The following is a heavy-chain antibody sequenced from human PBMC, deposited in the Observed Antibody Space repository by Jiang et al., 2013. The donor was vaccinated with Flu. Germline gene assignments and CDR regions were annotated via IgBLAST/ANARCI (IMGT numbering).Heavy chain of an antibody. CDR1: DYY. V-gene: IGHV3-11*03. D-gene: IGHD3-16*01. CDR3: ALYDYVWGSYSGDLHY. CDR2: ISSRSDYT. J-gene: IGHJ4*02. Sequence: DYYMSWIRQXPGKGLEWVSYISSRSDYTNYADSVKGRFTISRDNAKNSLYLQMNSLRAEDTAVYYCALYDYVWGSYSGDLHYWGQGTLVTVSS.